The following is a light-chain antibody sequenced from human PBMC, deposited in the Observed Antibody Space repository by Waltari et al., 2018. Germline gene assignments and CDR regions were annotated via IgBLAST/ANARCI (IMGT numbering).Light chain of an antibody. CDR3: QSYDSGLNGLF. CDR1: RSNMGSTYN. J-gene: IGLJ2*01. Sequence: QSVLTQPLSVTGAPGQSVTIPCTGSRSNMGSTYNVACYQQVPGRAPKFLIYDDSHRPSGVPDRFSGSKSGTSASLAITGLQAEDEAEYFCQSYDSGLNGLFFGGGTKVTVL. V-gene: IGLV1-40*01. CDR2: DDS.